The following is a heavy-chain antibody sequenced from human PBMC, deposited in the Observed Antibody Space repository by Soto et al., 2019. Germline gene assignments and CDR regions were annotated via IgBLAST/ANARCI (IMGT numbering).Heavy chain of an antibody. V-gene: IGHV4-59*01. CDR1: GGSISSYY. D-gene: IGHD5-12*01. Sequence: SETLSLTCTVSGGSISSYYWSWIRQPPGKGLEWIGYIYYSGSTNYNPSLKSRVTISVDTSKNQFSLKLSSVTAADTAVYYCARDMRRVATITDDAFDIWGQGXMVTVSS. J-gene: IGHJ3*02. CDR3: ARDMRRVATITDDAFDI. CDR2: IYYSGST.